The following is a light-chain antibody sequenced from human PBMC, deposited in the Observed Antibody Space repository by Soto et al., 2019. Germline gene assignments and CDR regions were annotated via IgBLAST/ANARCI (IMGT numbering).Light chain of an antibody. Sequence: DIPLAKSPASLCESVGERVTITCRASQGIRNDLGWYQQKPGKAPKRLIYAASSLQSGVPSRFSGSGSGTEFTLTISSLQPEDFATYYCLKHNSYPPITFGQGKRLEI. CDR1: QGIRND. CDR3: LKHNSYPPIT. V-gene: IGKV1-17*01. J-gene: IGKJ5*01. CDR2: AAS.